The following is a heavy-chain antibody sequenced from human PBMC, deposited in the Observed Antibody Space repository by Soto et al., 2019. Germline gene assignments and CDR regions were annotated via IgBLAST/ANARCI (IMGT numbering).Heavy chain of an antibody. V-gene: IGHV5-51*01. Sequence: ESLKLSCKGSGYSFTSYWIGWVRQMPGKGLDWMGIIYPGDSDTRYSPSFQGQVTISADKSISTAYLQWSSLKASDTAMYYCARQSKQWLVRIYGYNWFDPWGQGTLVTVYS. CDR2: IYPGDSDT. D-gene: IGHD6-19*01. J-gene: IGHJ5*02. CDR1: GYSFTSYW. CDR3: ARQSKQWLVRIYGYNWFDP.